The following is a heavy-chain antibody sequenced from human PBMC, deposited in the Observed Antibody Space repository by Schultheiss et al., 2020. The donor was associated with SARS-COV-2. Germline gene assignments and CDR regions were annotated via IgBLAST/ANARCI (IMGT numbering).Heavy chain of an antibody. CDR3: GREGFGELHGMDV. D-gene: IGHD3-10*01. CDR2: INPNSGGT. CDR1: GYTFTGYY. J-gene: IGHJ6*02. V-gene: IGHV1-2*02. Sequence: GESLKISCKASGYTFTGYYMHWVRQAPGQGLEWMGWINPNSGGTNYAQKFQGRVTMNKDTSISTAYMELSRLRSDDTAVYYCGREGFGELHGMDVWGQGTTVTVSS.